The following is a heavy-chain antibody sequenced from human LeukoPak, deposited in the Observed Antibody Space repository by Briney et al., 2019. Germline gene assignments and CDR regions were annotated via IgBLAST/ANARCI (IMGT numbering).Heavy chain of an antibody. CDR1: GGSFSGYY. D-gene: IGHD1-14*01. CDR2: INHSGST. CDR3: ATEHPTFAP. Sequence: PSETLSLTCAVYGGSFSGYYWSWIRQPPGKGLEWIGEINHSGSTNYNPSLKSRVTISVDTSKNQFSLKLSSVTAADRAVYYCATEHPTFAPGGQGTLVTVSS. J-gene: IGHJ5*02. V-gene: IGHV4-34*01.